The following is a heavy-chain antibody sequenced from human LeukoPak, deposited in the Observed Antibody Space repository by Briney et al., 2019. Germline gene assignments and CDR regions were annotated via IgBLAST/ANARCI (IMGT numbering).Heavy chain of an antibody. CDR3: ARTEVSDFWSGPTPYYYYYMDV. J-gene: IGHJ6*03. D-gene: IGHD3-3*01. Sequence: ASVKVSCKASGYTFTSYYMHWVRQAPGQGLEWMGIINPSGGSTSYAQKFQGRVTMTRDMSTSTVYMELSSLRSEDTAVYYCARTEVSDFWSGPTPYYYYYMDVWGKGTTVTVSS. V-gene: IGHV1-46*01. CDR1: GYTFTSYY. CDR2: INPSGGST.